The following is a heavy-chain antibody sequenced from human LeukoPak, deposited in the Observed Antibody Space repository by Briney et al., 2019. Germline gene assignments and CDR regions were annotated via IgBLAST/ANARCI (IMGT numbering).Heavy chain of an antibody. CDR1: GFTLSSYS. CDR3: ARDLAGGAIGY. J-gene: IGHJ4*02. Sequence: GGSLRLSCAASGFTLSSYSMNWVRQAPGKGLEWVSSISSSSSYIYYADSVKGRFTISRDNAKNSLYLQMNSLRAEDTAVYYCARDLAGGAIGYWGQGTLVTVSS. D-gene: IGHD3-16*02. CDR2: ISSSSSYI. V-gene: IGHV3-21*01.